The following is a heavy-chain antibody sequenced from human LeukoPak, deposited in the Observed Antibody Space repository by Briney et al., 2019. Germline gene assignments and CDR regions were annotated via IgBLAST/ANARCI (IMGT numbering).Heavy chain of an antibody. CDR3: ARSTIELELRFDY. V-gene: IGHV3-30*04. CDR1: GFTFSIYA. CDR2: ISYDGSDK. D-gene: IGHD5-18*01. Sequence: GGSLRLSCAASGFTFSIYAMHWVRQAPGKGLEWVAVISYDGSDKYYADSVKGRFTISRDNSKNTLYLQMNSLGLEDTAVYYCARSTIELELRFDYWGQGTLVTVSS. J-gene: IGHJ4*02.